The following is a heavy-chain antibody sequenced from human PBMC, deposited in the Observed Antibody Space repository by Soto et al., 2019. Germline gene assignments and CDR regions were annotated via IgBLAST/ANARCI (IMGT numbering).Heavy chain of an antibody. J-gene: IGHJ4*02. V-gene: IGHV1-69*06. CDR1: GGTFSSYA. Sequence: QVQLVQSGAEVKKPGSSVKVSCKASGGTFSSYAISWVRQAPGQGLEWMGGIIPIFGTANYAQKFQGRVTITADKTTSTAYMELSSLSSEDAAVYYSARVGPAWYYSDHCAQGALVTVS. CDR3: ARVGPAWYYSDH. D-gene: IGHD1-26*01. CDR2: IIPIFGTA.